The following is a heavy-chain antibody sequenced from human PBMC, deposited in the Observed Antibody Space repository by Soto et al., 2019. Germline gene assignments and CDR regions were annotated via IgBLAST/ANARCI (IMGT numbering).Heavy chain of an antibody. CDR2: IIPLFGAA. J-gene: IGHJ4*02. V-gene: IGHV1-69*01. CDR1: GVTFTSET. D-gene: IGHD2-21*01. Sequence: QVQLVQSGAEVNKPGSSVKVSCKASGVTFTSETISWVRQAPGQGLEWMGGIIPLFGAANYAQKFQGRVTITADESTSTVYMELSSLRSDDMAVYYCATELGENPASPFDSWGQGTLVTVSS. CDR3: ATELGENPASPFDS.